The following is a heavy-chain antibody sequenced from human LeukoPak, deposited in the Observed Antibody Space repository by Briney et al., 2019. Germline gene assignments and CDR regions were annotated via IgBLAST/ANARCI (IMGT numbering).Heavy chain of an antibody. Sequence: SETLSLTCAVYGGSFSGYYWSWIRQPPGKGLEWIGEINHSGSTNYNPSLKSRVTISVDTSKNQFSLKLSSVTAADTAVYYCARIRLVKTHGGNAFDIWGQGTMVTVSS. D-gene: IGHD4-23*01. V-gene: IGHV4-34*01. CDR2: INHSGST. J-gene: IGHJ3*02. CDR3: ARIRLVKTHGGNAFDI. CDR1: GGSFSGYY.